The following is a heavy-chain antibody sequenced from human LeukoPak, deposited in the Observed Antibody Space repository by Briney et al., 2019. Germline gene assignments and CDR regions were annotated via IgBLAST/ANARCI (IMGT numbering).Heavy chain of an antibody. J-gene: IGHJ4*02. CDR1: VFTFSSYE. V-gene: IGHV3-48*03. CDR3: ARDTY. CDR2: ISSSGSTI. Sequence: PGGSLRLSCAASVFTFSSYEMNWVRQAPGKGLEGVSYISSSGSTIYYADSVGGLFTISRENAKNSLYVQMKSLRAEDACVLHCARDTYWGQGTLVSVSS.